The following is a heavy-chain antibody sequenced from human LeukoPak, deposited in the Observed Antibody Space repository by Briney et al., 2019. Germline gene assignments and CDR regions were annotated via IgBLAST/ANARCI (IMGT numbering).Heavy chain of an antibody. D-gene: IGHD1-20*01. CDR1: GFPFITYS. Sequence: GGSLRLSCAASGFPFITYSMNWVRQAPGQGLEWVSSISSSSSFIYYADSVKGRFTISRDNAKNSLYLQMNRLRAEDTAVYYCARVKALSGTTTGGMDGWGQGTTVTVSS. CDR3: ARVKALSGTTTGGMDG. V-gene: IGHV3-21*01. J-gene: IGHJ6*02. CDR2: ISSSSSFI.